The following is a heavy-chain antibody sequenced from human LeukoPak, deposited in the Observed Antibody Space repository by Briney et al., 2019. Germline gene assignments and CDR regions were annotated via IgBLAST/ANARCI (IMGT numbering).Heavy chain of an antibody. V-gene: IGHV3-30*02. J-gene: IGHJ4*02. Sequence: PGGSLRLSCAASGVTFSSYVMHWVRQAPGKGLEWVAFIRYDGSNKYYADSVKGRFTISRDNSKNTLYLQMNSLRAEDTAVYYCAKERDTAMVTIDYWGQGTLVTVSS. CDR1: GVTFSSYV. CDR3: AKERDTAMVTIDY. D-gene: IGHD5-18*01. CDR2: IRYDGSNK.